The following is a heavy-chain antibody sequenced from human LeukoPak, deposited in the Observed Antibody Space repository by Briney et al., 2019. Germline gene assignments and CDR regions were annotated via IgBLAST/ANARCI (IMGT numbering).Heavy chain of an antibody. J-gene: IGHJ3*02. D-gene: IGHD3-10*01. CDR2: ISGSGGST. V-gene: IGHV3-23*01. CDR1: GFTFSSYA. Sequence: GGSLRLSCAASGFTFSSYAMSWVRQAPGKGLEWVSAISGSGGSTYYADSVKGRFTISRDNAKNSLYLQMNSLRAEDTAVYYCARDKTVRGVIGAFDIWGQGTMVTVSS. CDR3: ARDKTVRGVIGAFDI.